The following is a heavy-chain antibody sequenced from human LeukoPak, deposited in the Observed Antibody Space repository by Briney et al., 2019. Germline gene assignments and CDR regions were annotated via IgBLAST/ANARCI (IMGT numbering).Heavy chain of an antibody. CDR3: ARHRRDGCNSLYYYYYMDA. D-gene: IGHD5-24*01. V-gene: IGHV4-39*01. CDR1: GGSLSTSSYY. Sequence: SETLSLTCTVSGGSLSTSSYYWGWIRQPPGKGLEWIGSIYYSGSTYYNPSLKSRVTISVDTSNNQFSLKLSSVTAADTAVYYCARHRRDGCNSLYYYYYMDAWGKGTTVTVSS. J-gene: IGHJ6*03. CDR2: IYYSGST.